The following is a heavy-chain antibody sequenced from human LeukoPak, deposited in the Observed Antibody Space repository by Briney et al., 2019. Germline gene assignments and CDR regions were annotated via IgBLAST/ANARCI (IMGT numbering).Heavy chain of an antibody. CDR3: ARDLYSYGYREVSGTDY. D-gene: IGHD5-18*01. CDR1: GFTFSSYA. J-gene: IGHJ4*02. CDR2: ISYDGSNK. V-gene: IGHV3-30-3*01. Sequence: GGSLRLSCAASGFTFSSYAMHWVRQAPGKGLEWVAVISYDGSNKYYADSAKGRFTISRDNSKNTLYLQMNSLRAEDTAVYYCARDLYSYGYREVSGTDYWGQGTLVTVSS.